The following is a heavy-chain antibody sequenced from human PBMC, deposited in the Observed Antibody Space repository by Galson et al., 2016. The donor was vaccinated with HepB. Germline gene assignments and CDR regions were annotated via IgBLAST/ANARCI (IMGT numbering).Heavy chain of an antibody. Sequence: SLRLSCASSGFIFGNHAMSWVRLAPGKGLEWVSGISGNSDFVAYADSVKGRFTISRDNAKNSLYLQMNSLRPEDTALYYCAMSRGYWESLDYWGQGTLVTVSS. CDR1: GFIFGNHA. CDR3: AMSRGYWESLDY. V-gene: IGHV3-9*01. CDR2: ISGNSDFV. J-gene: IGHJ4*02. D-gene: IGHD3-3*01.